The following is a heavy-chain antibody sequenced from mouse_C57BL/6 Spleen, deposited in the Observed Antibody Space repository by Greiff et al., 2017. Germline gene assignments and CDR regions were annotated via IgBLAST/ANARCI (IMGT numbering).Heavy chain of an antibody. Sequence: VQLKQSGAELVRPGASVKLSCTASGFNIKDDYMHWVKQRPEQGLEWIGWIDPENGDTEYASKFQGKATITADTSSNTAYLQLSSLTSEDTAVYYCTTGTVVAPYYYAMDYWGQGTSVTVSS. V-gene: IGHV14-4*01. CDR1: GFNIKDDY. J-gene: IGHJ4*01. CDR3: TTGTVVAPYYYAMDY. D-gene: IGHD1-1*01. CDR2: IDPENGDT.